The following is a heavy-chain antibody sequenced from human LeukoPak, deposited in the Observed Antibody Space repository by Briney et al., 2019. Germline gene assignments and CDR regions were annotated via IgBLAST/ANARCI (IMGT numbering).Heavy chain of an antibody. CDR1: GGSISSGGYS. V-gene: IGHV4-30-2*01. CDR2: IYHSGST. J-gene: IGHJ4*02. CDR3: ARGGGTSYYYDSSEY. D-gene: IGHD3-22*01. Sequence: PSQTLSLTCAVSGGSISSGGYSWSWIRQPPGKGLEWIGYIYHSGSTYYNPSLKSRVTISVDRSKNQFSLKLSSVTAADTAVYYCARGGGTSYYYDSSEYWGQGTLVTVSS.